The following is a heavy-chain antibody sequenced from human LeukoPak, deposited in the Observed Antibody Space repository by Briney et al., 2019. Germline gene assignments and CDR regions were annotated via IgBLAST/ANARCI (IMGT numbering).Heavy chain of an antibody. D-gene: IGHD4/OR15-4a*01. CDR2: INPNSGNT. J-gene: IGHJ5*02. V-gene: IGHV1-8*02. CDR3: ARKNYGSNRWFDP. Sequence: ASVKVSCKASGYTFTSYYMHWVRQAPGQGLEWMGWINPNSGNTGYAQKFQGRVTMTRNTSISTAYMELSSLTSEDTAVYYCARKNYGSNRWFDPWGQGTLVTVSS. CDR1: GYTFTSYY.